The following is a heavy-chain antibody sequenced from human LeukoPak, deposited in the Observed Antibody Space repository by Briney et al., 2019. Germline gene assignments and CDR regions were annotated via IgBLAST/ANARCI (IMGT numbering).Heavy chain of an antibody. D-gene: IGHD3-22*01. J-gene: IGHJ4*02. Sequence: GGSLRLSCAASGFTFSSYGMHWVRQAPGKGLEWVAVIWYDGSNQYYADSVKGRFTISRDNSKNTLYLQMNSLRAEDTAVYYCARGHYYDSSGYFDYWGQGTLVTVSS. V-gene: IGHV3-33*01. CDR1: GFTFSSYG. CDR3: ARGHYYDSSGYFDY. CDR2: IWYDGSNQ.